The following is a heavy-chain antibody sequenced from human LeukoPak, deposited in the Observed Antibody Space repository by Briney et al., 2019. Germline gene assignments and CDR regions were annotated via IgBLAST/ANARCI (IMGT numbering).Heavy chain of an antibody. V-gene: IGHV4-59*08. Sequence: SETLSLTCTVSGGSISSYYWSWIRQPPGKGLEWIGYIYYSGSTYYNPSLKSRVTISVDTSKNQFSLKLSSVTAADTAVYYCASPDTAMVIFDYWGQGTLVTVSS. J-gene: IGHJ4*02. CDR3: ASPDTAMVIFDY. CDR1: GGSISSYY. CDR2: IYYSGST. D-gene: IGHD5-18*01.